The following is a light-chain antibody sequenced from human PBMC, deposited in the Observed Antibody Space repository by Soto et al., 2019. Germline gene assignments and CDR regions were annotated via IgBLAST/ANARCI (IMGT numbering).Light chain of an antibody. V-gene: IGKV3D-7*01. CDR1: QRVSSSY. Sequence: PGERFAIYCSPSQRVSSSYLTWYQQKPGQAPRLLIYGSSTRATRIAARLSGSGTGTEFDLTISILQPEPVAFSSCQCQGSYNTALTFGGGTKVDIK. CDR2: GSS. J-gene: IGKJ4*02. CDR3: QCQGSYNTALT.